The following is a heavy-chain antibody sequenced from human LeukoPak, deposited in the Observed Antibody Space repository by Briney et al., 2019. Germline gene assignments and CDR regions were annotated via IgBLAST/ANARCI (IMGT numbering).Heavy chain of an antibody. V-gene: IGHV4-59*11. CDR1: GGSISSHY. D-gene: IGHD6-19*01. CDR2: IYYSGST. CDR3: ARGQFWFDP. J-gene: IGHJ5*02. Sequence: PSETLSLTCTVSGGSISSHYWSWIRQPPGKGLEWIGYIYYSGSTNYNPSPKSRVTISVDTSKDQFSLKLSSVTAADTAVYYCARGQFWFDPWGQGTLVTVSS.